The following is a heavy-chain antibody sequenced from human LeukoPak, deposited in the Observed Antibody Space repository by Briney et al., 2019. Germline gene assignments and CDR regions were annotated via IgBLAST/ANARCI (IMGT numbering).Heavy chain of an antibody. CDR3: ARATGTYYDILTLGY. CDR1: GYTFISCY. J-gene: IGHJ4*02. D-gene: IGHD3-9*01. V-gene: IGHV1-46*01. CDR2: INPSGGRT. Sequence: ASVKVSCKACGYTFISCYIHWVRQAPGQGLEWMGIINPSGGRTGNAQKSQGRATMTRDTSISTAYMELSRLRSDDTAVYYCARATGTYYDILTLGYWGQGTLVTVSS.